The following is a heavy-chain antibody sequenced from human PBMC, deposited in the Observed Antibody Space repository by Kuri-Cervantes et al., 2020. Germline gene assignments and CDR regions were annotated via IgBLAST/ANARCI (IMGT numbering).Heavy chain of an antibody. J-gene: IGHJ4*02. CDR2: ISGSGGST. CDR3: AKDHLLTYYDSSGYLDY. V-gene: IGHV3-23*01. CDR1: GFTFSSYA. Sequence: GESLKISCAASGFTFSSYAMSWVRQAPGKGLEWVSAISGSGGSTYYADSVKGRFTISRDNSKNTLYLQMNSLRAEDTAVYYCAKDHLLTYYDSSGYLDYWGQGTLVTVSS. D-gene: IGHD3-22*01.